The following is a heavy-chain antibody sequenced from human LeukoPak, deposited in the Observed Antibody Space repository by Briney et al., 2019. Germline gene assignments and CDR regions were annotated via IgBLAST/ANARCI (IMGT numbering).Heavy chain of an antibody. V-gene: IGHV3-30*18. CDR1: GFTFSSYG. CDR3: AKDVDQLLPGIDY. Sequence: GRSLRLSCAASGFTFSSYGMHWVRQAPGKGLEWVAVISYDGSNKYYADSVKGRFTISRDNSKNTLYLQMNSLRAEDTAVYYCAKDVDQLLPGIDYWGQGTLVTVSS. CDR2: ISYDGSNK. D-gene: IGHD2/OR15-2a*01. J-gene: IGHJ4*02.